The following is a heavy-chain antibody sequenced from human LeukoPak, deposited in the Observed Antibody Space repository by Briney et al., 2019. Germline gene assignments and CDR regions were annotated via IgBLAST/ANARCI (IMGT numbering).Heavy chain of an antibody. J-gene: IGHJ3*02. CDR3: ARVRYCSGGSCDNDAFDI. CDR1: GGSISSYY. CDR2: IYYSGST. V-gene: IGHV4-59*01. D-gene: IGHD2-15*01. Sequence: SETLSLTCTVSGGSISSYYWSWIRQPPGKGLEWIGYIYYSGSTYYNPSLKSRVTISVDTSKNQCSLKLGSVTAADTAVYYCARVRYCSGGSCDNDAFDIWGQGTMVTVSS.